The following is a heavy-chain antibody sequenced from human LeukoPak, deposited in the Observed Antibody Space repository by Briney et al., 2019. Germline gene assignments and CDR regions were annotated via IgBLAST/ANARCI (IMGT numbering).Heavy chain of an antibody. CDR3: AREEYFQDSNGYSYYFHS. D-gene: IGHD3-22*01. V-gene: IGHV4-4*07. CDR2: IYKSGST. CDR1: GGSIGWDY. J-gene: IGHJ4*02. Sequence: SETLSLTCTVSGGSIGWDYWSWIRQSAGKGLEWIGRIYKSGSTNYNPSFRSRVTMSVDTSKNQFSLTVTSVTAADTAVYYCAREEYFQDSNGYSYYFHSWGQGSLVAVSS.